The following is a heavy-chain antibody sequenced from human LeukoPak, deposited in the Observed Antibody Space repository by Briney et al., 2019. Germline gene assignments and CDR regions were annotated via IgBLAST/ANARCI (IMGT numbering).Heavy chain of an antibody. D-gene: IGHD5-12*01. J-gene: IGHJ5*02. CDR2: IHHSGST. V-gene: IGHV4-38-2*02. CDR3: ARAISGYDLSGFRYWFDP. Sequence: SETLSLTCTVSGYSISSGYYWGWIRQAPGKGLEWIGSIHHSGSTNYNPSLKSRVTISVDTSKNQFSLKLSSVTAADTAVYYCARAISGYDLSGFRYWFDPWGQGTLVTVSS. CDR1: GYSISSGYY.